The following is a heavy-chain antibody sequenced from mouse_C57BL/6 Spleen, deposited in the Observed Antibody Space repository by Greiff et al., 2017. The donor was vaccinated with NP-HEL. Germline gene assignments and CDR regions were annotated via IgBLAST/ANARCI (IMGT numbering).Heavy chain of an antibody. CDR1: GFTFSSYA. CDR2: ISDGGSYT. D-gene: IGHD2-2*01. CDR3: ARDRGVNYFDY. J-gene: IGHJ2*01. V-gene: IGHV5-4*01. Sequence: EVVLVESGGGLVKPGGSLKLSCAASGFTFSSYAMSWVRQTPEKRLEWVATISDGGSYTYYPDNVKGRFTISRDNAKNNLYLQMSHLKSEDTAMYYCARDRGVNYFDYWGQGTTLTVSS.